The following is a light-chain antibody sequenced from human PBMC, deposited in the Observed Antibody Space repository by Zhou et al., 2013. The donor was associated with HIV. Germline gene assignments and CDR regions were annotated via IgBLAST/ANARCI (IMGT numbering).Light chain of an antibody. CDR1: QSVSSN. Sequence: EIVLTQSPVTLSLSPGERATLSCRASQSVSSNLAWYQQKPGQAPRLLIYDASNRATGIPARFSGSGSGTDFTLTISSLEPEDFAVYYCQQYAGSPPYTFGQGTKLEIK. V-gene: IGKV3-11*01. J-gene: IGKJ2*01. CDR2: DAS. CDR3: QQYAGSPPYT.